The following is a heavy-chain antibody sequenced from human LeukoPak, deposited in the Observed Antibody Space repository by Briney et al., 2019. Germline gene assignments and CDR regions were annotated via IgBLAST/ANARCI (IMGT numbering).Heavy chain of an antibody. CDR2: ISGSGGST. CDR3: AKDRAYSSLEIDY. V-gene: IGHV3-23*01. J-gene: IGHJ4*02. Sequence: SGGSLRLSCAASGFTFSSYAMSWVRQAPGKGLEWVSAISGSGGSTYYADSVKGRFTISRDNSRSTLFLQMNSLRAEDTAIYYCAKDRAYSSLEIDYWGQGTLVTVSS. CDR1: GFTFSSYA. D-gene: IGHD5-18*01.